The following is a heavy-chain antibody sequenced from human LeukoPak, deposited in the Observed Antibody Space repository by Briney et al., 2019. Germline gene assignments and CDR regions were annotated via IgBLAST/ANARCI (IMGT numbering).Heavy chain of an antibody. J-gene: IGHJ3*02. CDR1: GFTFSSYT. D-gene: IGHD6-13*01. CDR3: AKDFGPGIAAAYDAFDI. Sequence: GGSLRLSCAASGFTFSSYTMSWVRQAPGKGLEWVSAISGSGGSTYYADSVKGRFTIPRDNSKNTLYLQMNSLRAEDTAVYYCAKDFGPGIAAAYDAFDIWGQGTMVTVSS. CDR2: ISGSGGST. V-gene: IGHV3-23*01.